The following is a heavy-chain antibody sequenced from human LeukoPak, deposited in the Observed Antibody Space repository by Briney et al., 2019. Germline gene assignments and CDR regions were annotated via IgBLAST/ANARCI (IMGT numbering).Heavy chain of an antibody. CDR3: ARPVLELYYYDASATWGFDY. J-gene: IGHJ4*02. D-gene: IGHD3-22*01. CDR1: GFTFSSYA. Sequence: GGSLRLSCAASGFTFSSYAMSWVRQAPGKGLEWVSAISGSGGSTYYADSVKGRFTISRDNSKNTLYLQMNSLRAEDTAVYYCARPVLELYYYDASATWGFDYWGQGTLVTVSS. V-gene: IGHV3-23*01. CDR2: ISGSGGST.